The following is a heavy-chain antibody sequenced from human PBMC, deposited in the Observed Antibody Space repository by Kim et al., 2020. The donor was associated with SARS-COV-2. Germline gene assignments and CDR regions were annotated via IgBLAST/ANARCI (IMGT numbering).Heavy chain of an antibody. D-gene: IGHD2-15*01. CDR3: ATLGVVVVAATPDY. Sequence: GGSLRLSCAASGFTFSDYYMSWIRQAPGKGLEWVSYISSSGSTIYYADSVKGRFTISRDNAKNSLYLQMNSLRAEDTAVYYCATLGVVVVAATPDYWGQGTLVTVSS. CDR2: ISSSGSTI. J-gene: IGHJ4*02. V-gene: IGHV3-11*01. CDR1: GFTFSDYY.